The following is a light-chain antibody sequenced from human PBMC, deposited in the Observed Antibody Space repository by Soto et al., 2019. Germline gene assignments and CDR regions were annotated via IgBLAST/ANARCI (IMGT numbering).Light chain of an antibody. Sequence: EIVMTQSPATLSVSPGERATLSCRASQSVSSNLAWYQQKPGQAPRLLIHGVSSRATGIPDRFSGSGSGTDFTLTISRLEPEDFAVYYCQQYNNWPLTFGGGTKVDIK. CDR2: GVS. J-gene: IGKJ4*01. V-gene: IGKV3D-15*01. CDR1: QSVSSN. CDR3: QQYNNWPLT.